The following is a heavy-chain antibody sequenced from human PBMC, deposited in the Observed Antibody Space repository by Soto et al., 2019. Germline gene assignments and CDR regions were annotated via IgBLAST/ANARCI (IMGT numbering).Heavy chain of an antibody. CDR1: GYTFMNYA. CDR3: AICYCSVGSCYTCWHFDL. D-gene: IGHD2-15*01. CDR2: ISPSTGDT. J-gene: IGHJ2*01. Sequence: QVQLVQSGAEVKEPGASVKLSCQASGYTFMNYAISWVRQAPGQGLEWMGWISPSTGDTDQAQNFQGRVTMTLDTSTNTANMELRTLRSDDSAVYYCAICYCSVGSCYTCWHFDLWGRGTLVTVSS. V-gene: IGHV1-18*01.